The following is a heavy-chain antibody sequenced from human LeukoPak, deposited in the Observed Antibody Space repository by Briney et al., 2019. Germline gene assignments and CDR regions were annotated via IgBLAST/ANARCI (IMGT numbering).Heavy chain of an antibody. CDR1: GFTFANYA. J-gene: IGHJ4*02. CDR3: AKGLGYSPATLYDY. Sequence: PGGSLRLSCAASGFTFANYATSWVRQAPGRGLEWVSTIGGGANTYHADSVQGRFTISRDNSKNTLYLQMNSLRAEATAVYYCAKGLGYSPATLYDYWGQGTLVTVSS. CDR2: IGGGANT. V-gene: IGHV3-23*01. D-gene: IGHD3-22*01.